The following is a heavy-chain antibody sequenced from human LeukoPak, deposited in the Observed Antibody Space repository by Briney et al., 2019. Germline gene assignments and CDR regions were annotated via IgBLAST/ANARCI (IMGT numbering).Heavy chain of an antibody. Sequence: ASVKVSCKVSGYTLTELSMHWVRQAPGKGLEWMGGFDPEDGETIYAQKFQGRVTMTEDTSTDTAYMELSRLRSEDTAVYYCATDHLSGGDYGDYYFDYWGQGTLVTVSS. D-gene: IGHD4-17*01. CDR2: FDPEDGET. CDR1: GYTLTELS. CDR3: ATDHLSGGDYGDYYFDY. V-gene: IGHV1-24*01. J-gene: IGHJ4*02.